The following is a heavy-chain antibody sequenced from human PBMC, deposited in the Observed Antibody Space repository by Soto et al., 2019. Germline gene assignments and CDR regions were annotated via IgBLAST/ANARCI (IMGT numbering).Heavy chain of an antibody. CDR2: IYSGGST. D-gene: IGHD1-26*01. CDR3: AKMYSGSSPLQY. CDR1: GFTVSSTY. J-gene: IGHJ4*02. V-gene: IGHV3-53*01. Sequence: EVQLVESGGGLIQPGGFLRLSCAASGFTVSSTYMSWVRQAPGRGLEWVSVIYSGGSTFYADSVKGRFTISRDNSKNTLYLHMNSQRAEDTAVYYCAKMYSGSSPLQYWGQGTLVTVSS.